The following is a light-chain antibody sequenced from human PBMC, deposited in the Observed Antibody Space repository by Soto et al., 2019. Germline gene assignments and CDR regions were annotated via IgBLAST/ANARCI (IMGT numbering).Light chain of an antibody. J-gene: IGKJ1*01. CDR2: AAS. V-gene: IGKV3-20*01. CDR3: QQYDDSPAWT. CDR1: QTVSSSY. Sequence: IVLTQSPGTLSLSPGERATLSCRASQTVSSSYLAWYQQKPGQPPRLLIYAASRRATGIPDRISGSGSGTDFTLTISRLELEDFAVYYCQQYDDSPAWTFGQGTKVEIK.